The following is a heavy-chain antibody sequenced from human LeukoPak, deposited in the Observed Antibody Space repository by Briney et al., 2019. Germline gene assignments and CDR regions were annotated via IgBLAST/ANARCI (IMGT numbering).Heavy chain of an antibody. J-gene: IGHJ6*02. CDR2: MNPNSGNT. V-gene: IGHV1-8*01. Sequence: GASVKVSCKASGYTFTSYDINWVRQATGQGLEWMGWMNPNSGNTGYAQKFQGRVTMTRNTSISTAYMELSSLRSEDTAVYYCARGQLSGLAPYYGMDVWGQGTTVTVSS. CDR1: GYTFTSYD. CDR3: ARGQLSGLAPYYGMDV. D-gene: IGHD3/OR15-3a*01.